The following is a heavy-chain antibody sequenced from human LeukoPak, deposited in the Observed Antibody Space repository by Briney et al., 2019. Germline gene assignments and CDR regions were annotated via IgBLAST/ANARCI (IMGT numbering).Heavy chain of an antibody. CDR3: ARERTVTTPPYYYYYGMDV. D-gene: IGHD4-17*01. CDR1: GYTFTSYA. J-gene: IGHJ6*04. Sequence: ASVKVSCKASGYTFTSYAMHWVRQAPGQRPEWMGWINAGNGNTKYSQKFQGRVTITRDTSASTAYMELSSLRSEDTAVYYCARERTVTTPPYYYYYGMDVWGKGTTVTVSS. CDR2: INAGNGNT. V-gene: IGHV1-3*01.